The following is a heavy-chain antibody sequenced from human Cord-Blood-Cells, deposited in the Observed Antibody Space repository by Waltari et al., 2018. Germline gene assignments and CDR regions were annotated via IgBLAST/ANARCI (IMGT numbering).Heavy chain of an antibody. V-gene: IGHV3-7*05. CDR3: VRGAGDFPYYFDY. Sequence: EVQLVESGGGLVQPGGSLRLSCAASGFTFSSYWISWVRQAPGKGVEWVANIKQDGSEKYYVDSVKGRFTISRDNAKNSLYLQMNSLRAEDTAVYYCVRGAGDFPYYFDYWGQGTLVTVSS. CDR2: IKQDGSEK. J-gene: IGHJ4*02. CDR1: GFTFSSYW. D-gene: IGHD7-27*01.